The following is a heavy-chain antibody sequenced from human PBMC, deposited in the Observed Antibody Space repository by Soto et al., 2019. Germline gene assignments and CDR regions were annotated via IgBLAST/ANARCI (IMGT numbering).Heavy chain of an antibody. CDR3: ARGRSLKWNWFDR. CDR1: GYTFTGFY. D-gene: IGHD2-15*01. CDR2: IFPNSGAT. Sequence: ASVKVSCKASGYTFTGFYLHWVRQAPGQGLEWMGRIFPNSGATNYAQKFQGRVTLTRDTSLSTGYMDLTRLTSDDTAVYYCARGRSLKWNWFDRWGQGTLVTVSS. V-gene: IGHV1-2*06. J-gene: IGHJ5*02.